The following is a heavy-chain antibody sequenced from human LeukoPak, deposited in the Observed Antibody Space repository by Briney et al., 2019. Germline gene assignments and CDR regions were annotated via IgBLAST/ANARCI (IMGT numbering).Heavy chain of an antibody. Sequence: SETLSLTCTVSGGSISSSSYYWGWIRQPPGKGLEWIGSIYYSGSTYYNPSLKSRVTISVDTSKNQFSPKLSSVTAADTAVYYCATYCGGDCYWYYFDYWGQGTLVTVSS. CDR3: ATYCGGDCYWYYFDY. D-gene: IGHD2-21*02. CDR2: IYYSGST. J-gene: IGHJ4*02. CDR1: GGSISSSSYY. V-gene: IGHV4-39*01.